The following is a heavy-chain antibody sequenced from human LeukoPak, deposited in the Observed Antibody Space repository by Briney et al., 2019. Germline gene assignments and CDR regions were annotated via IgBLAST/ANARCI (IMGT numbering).Heavy chain of an antibody. Sequence: GASVKVSCKASGYTFTSYYMHWVRQAPGQGLEWMGIINPSGGSTSYAQKFQGRVTMTRDTSTSTAYMELRSLRSDDTAVYYCARVGFPHSSPLDYWGQGTLVTVSS. J-gene: IGHJ4*02. V-gene: IGHV1-46*01. CDR1: GYTFTSYY. CDR2: INPSGGST. D-gene: IGHD6-13*01. CDR3: ARVGFPHSSPLDY.